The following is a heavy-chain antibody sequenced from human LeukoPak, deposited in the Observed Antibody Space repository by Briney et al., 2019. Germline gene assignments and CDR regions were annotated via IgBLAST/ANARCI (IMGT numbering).Heavy chain of an antibody. CDR3: ARKKYGYSYGHIYY. J-gene: IGHJ4*02. Sequence: SSETLSLTCAVYGGSFSGYYWSWIRQHPAKGGEWLGGINQSRSFNYNPALKSRVTISVDTSTNQFSLKLSSVTAADTAVYYCARKKYGYSYGHIYYWGQGTLGTVSS. D-gene: IGHD5-18*01. CDR2: INQSRSF. V-gene: IGHV4-34*01. CDR1: GGSFSGYY.